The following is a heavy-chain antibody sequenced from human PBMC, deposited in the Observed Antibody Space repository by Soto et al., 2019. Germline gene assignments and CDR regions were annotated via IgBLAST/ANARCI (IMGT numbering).Heavy chain of an antibody. V-gene: IGHV4-39*01. Sequence: SETRCLTCTVTADSLTSRRYFWDWIPQPLGKGLEWMRRIYYSGSTYNNPSLRRRVYMSIDTSKGQFSLQLKSVTAADTALYFCAGQRTSGGTHAYFGVWGPGSLVTVSS. J-gene: IGHJ4*02. CDR2: IYYSGST. D-gene: IGHD1-26*01. CDR3: AGQRTSGGTHAYFGV. CDR1: ADSLTSRRYF.